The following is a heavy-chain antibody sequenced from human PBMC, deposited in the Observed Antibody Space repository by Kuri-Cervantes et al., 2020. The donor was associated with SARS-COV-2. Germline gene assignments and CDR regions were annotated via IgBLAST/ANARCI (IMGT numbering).Heavy chain of an antibody. CDR3: AKDLPGEGFDY. Sequence: GDSLKISCAASGFTFSSYSMNWVRQAPGKGLEWVSSISSSSSYIYHADSVKGRFTISRDNAKNSLYLRMNSLRAEDTAVYYCAKDLPGEGFDYWGQGTLVTVSS. V-gene: IGHV3-21*01. J-gene: IGHJ4*02. CDR2: ISSSSSYI. D-gene: IGHD7-27*01. CDR1: GFTFSSYS.